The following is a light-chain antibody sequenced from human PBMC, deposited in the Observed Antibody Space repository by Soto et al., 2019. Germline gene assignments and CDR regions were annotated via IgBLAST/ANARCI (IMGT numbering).Light chain of an antibody. CDR1: QSVSSNY. V-gene: IGKV3-20*01. J-gene: IGKJ5*01. Sequence: DIVLTQSPGTLSLSPGERATLSCRASQSVSSNYLAWYQQRPGQTPRLLIYGASSRAPGIPDKFSGGGSGTDFSLTISRLEPEDFAVYYCQQRTRWPMTFGQGTRLEIK. CDR2: GAS. CDR3: QQRTRWPMT.